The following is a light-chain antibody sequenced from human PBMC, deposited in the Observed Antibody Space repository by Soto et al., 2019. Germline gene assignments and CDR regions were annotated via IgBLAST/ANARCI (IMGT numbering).Light chain of an antibody. CDR2: EGS. CDR3: CSHAGDHVV. CDR1: SSDIGSYKF. V-gene: IGLV2-23*01. J-gene: IGLJ2*01. Sequence: QSALTQPASVSGSPGQSITISCTETSSDIGSYKFVSWYQQHVGKAPKVMTYEGSKRPSGVSDRFSASKSGNTASLTISGLQAEDEADYYCCSHAGDHVVFGGGTQLTVL.